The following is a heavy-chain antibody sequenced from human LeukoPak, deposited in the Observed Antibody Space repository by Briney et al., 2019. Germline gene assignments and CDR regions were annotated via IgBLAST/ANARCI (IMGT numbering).Heavy chain of an antibody. CDR3: AKFGLAGSGRYHDAFDI. Sequence: GGSLRLSCAASGFTFSIYGMTWVRQAPGKGLEWVSAISVSGGSTYYADSVKGRSTISRDNSKNTLYLQMNSLRAEDTAVYYCAKFGLAGSGRYHDAFDIWGQGTMVTVSS. V-gene: IGHV3-23*01. CDR2: ISVSGGST. J-gene: IGHJ3*02. D-gene: IGHD3-10*01. CDR1: GFTFSIYG.